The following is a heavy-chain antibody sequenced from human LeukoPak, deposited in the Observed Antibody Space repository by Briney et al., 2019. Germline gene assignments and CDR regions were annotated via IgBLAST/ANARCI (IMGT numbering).Heavy chain of an antibody. CDR1: GGSISGYY. CDR3: ARNSHYYDSSGFNY. CDR2: IYYSGTT. D-gene: IGHD3-22*01. Sequence: SETLSLTCTVSGGSISGYYWSWIRQPPGKGLEWIGYIYYSGTTTYNPSLKSRVTISVDTSKNQFSLKLNSVTAADTAVYYCARNSHYYDSSGFNYWGQGSLVTVSS. J-gene: IGHJ4*02. V-gene: IGHV4-59*08.